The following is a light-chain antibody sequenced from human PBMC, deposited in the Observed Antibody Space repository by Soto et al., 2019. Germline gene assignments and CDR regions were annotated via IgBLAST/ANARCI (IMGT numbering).Light chain of an antibody. J-gene: IGKJ2*01. CDR1: QSVLYSSNNKNY. CDR3: QQYESTPPT. Sequence: DIVMTQSPDPLAVSLGERATINCKSSQSVLYSSNNKNYLAWYQQRPGQPPKLLIYWASTRESGVPDRFSGSRSGTDFTLTITSLQAEDVAVYYCQQYESTPPTFGQGTKLEIK. CDR2: WAS. V-gene: IGKV4-1*01.